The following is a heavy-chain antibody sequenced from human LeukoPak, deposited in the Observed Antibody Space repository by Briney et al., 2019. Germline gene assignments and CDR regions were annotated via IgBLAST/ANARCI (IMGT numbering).Heavy chain of an antibody. CDR1: GGSFSGYY. CDR2: INHSGST. J-gene: IGHJ4*02. CDR3: ARVDYYDSSGYYYPFDY. Sequence: SETLSLTCAVYGGSFSGYYWSWIRQPPGKGLEWIGEINHSGSTNYNPSLKSRVTISVDTSKNQFSLKLSSVTAADTAVYYCARVDYYDSSGYYYPFDYWGQGTLVTVSS. V-gene: IGHV4-34*01. D-gene: IGHD3-22*01.